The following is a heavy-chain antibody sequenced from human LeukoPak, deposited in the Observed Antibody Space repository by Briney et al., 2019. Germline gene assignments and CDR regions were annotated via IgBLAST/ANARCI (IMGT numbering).Heavy chain of an antibody. J-gene: IGHJ4*02. CDR2: MNPNSGNT. CDR1: GYTFTSYD. D-gene: IGHD3-22*01. Sequence: GASVKVSCKASGYTFTSYDINWVRQATGQGLEWMGWMNPNSGNTGYAQKFQGRVTMTRNTSISTAYMELSSLRSEDTAVYYCARLRGRSGYYTFGYWGQGTLVTVSS. V-gene: IGHV1-8*01. CDR3: ARLRGRSGYYTFGY.